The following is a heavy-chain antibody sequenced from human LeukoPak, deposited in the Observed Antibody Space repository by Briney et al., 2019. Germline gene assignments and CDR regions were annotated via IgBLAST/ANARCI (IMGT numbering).Heavy chain of an antibody. V-gene: IGHV1-24*01. CDR2: FDPGSGEI. J-gene: IGHJ4*02. D-gene: IGHD3-9*01. Sequence: ASVKVSCKVSGYSISELSTHWVRQAPGKGLEWMGGFDPGSGEIIYEQKFQDRVTMTEDISTDTAYMELSSLRSEDTALYYCATGTHYDLLPFWGQGTLVTVSS. CDR3: ATGTHYDLLPF. CDR1: GYSISELS.